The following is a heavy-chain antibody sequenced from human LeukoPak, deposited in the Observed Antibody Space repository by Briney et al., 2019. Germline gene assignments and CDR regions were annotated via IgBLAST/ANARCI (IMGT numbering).Heavy chain of an antibody. CDR2: IRSKVNSYAT. V-gene: IGHV3-73*01. Sequence: PPGGSLRLSCAASGFSFSGSAIHWVRQASGKGLEWVGRIRSKVNSYATAYAASVKGRFTISRDDSKNTAYLQMNSLKTEDTAVYYCTGYDFGDYASAYWGQGTQVTVSS. CDR3: TGYDFGDYASAY. J-gene: IGHJ4*02. D-gene: IGHD4-17*01. CDR1: GFSFSGSA.